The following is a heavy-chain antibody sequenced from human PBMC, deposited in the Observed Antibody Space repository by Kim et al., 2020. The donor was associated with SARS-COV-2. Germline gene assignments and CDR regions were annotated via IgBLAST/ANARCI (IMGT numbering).Heavy chain of an antibody. Sequence: SETLSLTCAVYGGSFSGYYWSWIRQPPGKGLEWIGEINHSGSTNYNPSLKSRVTISVDTSKNQFSLKLSSVTAADTAVYYCASSSSGWFAYWGQGTLVTVSS. CDR3: ASSSSGWFAY. CDR2: INHSGST. CDR1: GGSFSGYY. J-gene: IGHJ4*02. V-gene: IGHV4-34*01. D-gene: IGHD6-19*01.